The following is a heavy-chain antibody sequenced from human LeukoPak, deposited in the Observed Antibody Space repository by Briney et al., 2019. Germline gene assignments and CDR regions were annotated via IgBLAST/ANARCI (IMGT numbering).Heavy chain of an antibody. J-gene: IGHJ4*02. Sequence: GGSLRLSCAASGFSFITYGIHWVRQAPGKGLEWVAFIRYDGSNRFYADSVRGRFTISRDNSKNTLYLQMNSLRAEDTAVYYCAKAEMATTFDYWGQGTLVTVSS. D-gene: IGHD5-24*01. CDR1: GFSFITYG. CDR2: IRYDGSNR. V-gene: IGHV3-30*02. CDR3: AKAEMATTFDY.